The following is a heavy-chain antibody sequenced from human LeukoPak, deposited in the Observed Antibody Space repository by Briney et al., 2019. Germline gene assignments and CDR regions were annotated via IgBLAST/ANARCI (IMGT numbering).Heavy chain of an antibody. J-gene: IGHJ5*02. CDR2: INHSGGT. D-gene: IGHD3-10*01. Sequence: SETLSLTCVVSGGSFTTYYWTWIRQPPGKGLEWIGQINHSGGTNYNPSLKSRVTISIDTSKNQFSLRLTSVTAADTAVYYCARGDMLRGVKIRAHGFDPWGQGVLVTVSS. CDR1: GGSFTTYY. V-gene: IGHV4-34*01. CDR3: ARGDMLRGVKIRAHGFDP.